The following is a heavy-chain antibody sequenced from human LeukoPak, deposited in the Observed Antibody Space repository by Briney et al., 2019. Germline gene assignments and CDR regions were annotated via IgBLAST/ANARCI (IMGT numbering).Heavy chain of an antibody. Sequence: GGSLRLSCAASGFTFSNYWMTWVRQAPGKGLEWVANIKQDGSEKYYVDSEKGRFTISRDNAKNSLYLQMNSLRAEDTAVYYCARDRCSSASCFFDYWGQGSLVTVSS. D-gene: IGHD2-2*01. CDR2: IKQDGSEK. CDR3: ARDRCSSASCFFDY. J-gene: IGHJ4*02. V-gene: IGHV3-7*01. CDR1: GFTFSNYW.